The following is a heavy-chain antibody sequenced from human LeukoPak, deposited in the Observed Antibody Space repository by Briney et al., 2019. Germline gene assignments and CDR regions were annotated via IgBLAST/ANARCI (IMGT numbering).Heavy chain of an antibody. V-gene: IGHV3-73*01. D-gene: IGHD6-6*01. CDR2: IRSKANNYAT. CDR1: GFIFSGSA. J-gene: IGHJ4*02. Sequence: GGSLRLSCAASGFIFSGSAVHWVRQASGKGLEWIGRIRSKANNYATAYADSLKGRFTVSREDSKNTAYLQMNSLKTEDTAVYYWARDSSSEGAFDYWGQGTLVTVSS. CDR3: ARDSSSEGAFDY.